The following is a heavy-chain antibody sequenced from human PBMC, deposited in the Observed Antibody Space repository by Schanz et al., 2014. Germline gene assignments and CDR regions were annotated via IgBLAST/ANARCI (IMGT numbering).Heavy chain of an antibody. V-gene: IGHV3-7*03. CDR1: GFTFSDHW. CDR2: IKGDSSEK. D-gene: IGHD5-12*01. Sequence: VHLVESGGGLVQPGGSLRLSCAASGFTFSDHWMSWVRQPPGKGLEWVANIKGDSSEKNYVDSVKGRFTLSRDNAKNSMYLQMNSLRVEDTAVYYCARDPNSVNEIDYWGQGTLVTVSS. CDR3: ARDPNSVNEIDY. J-gene: IGHJ4*02.